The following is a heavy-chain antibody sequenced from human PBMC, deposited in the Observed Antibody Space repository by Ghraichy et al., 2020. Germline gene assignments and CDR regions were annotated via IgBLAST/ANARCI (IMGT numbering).Heavy chain of an antibody. J-gene: IGHJ4*02. CDR3: ARVTLFYSRDGYRRHPDYFDY. CDR2: IYHSGST. CDR1: GGSISSGGYS. V-gene: IGHV4-30-2*01. Sequence: SETLSLTCAVSGGSISSGGYSWSWIRQPPGKGLEWIGYIYHSGSTYYNPSLKSRVTISVDRSKNQFSLKLSSVTAADTAVYYCARVTLFYSRDGYRRHPDYFDYWGQGTLVTVSS. D-gene: IGHD5-24*01.